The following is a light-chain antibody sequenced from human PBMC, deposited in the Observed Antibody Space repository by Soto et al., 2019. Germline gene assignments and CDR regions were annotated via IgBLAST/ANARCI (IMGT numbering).Light chain of an antibody. CDR1: QSVSSY. Sequence: EILMTQSPATLSVSPGGRATLSCRASQSVSSYLAWYQQRPGQPPRLLSYRASTRATGVPARFSGSGSGTEFSLTIRSLQSEAFALYYCPQYSTWPPRYTFGQGPKMEI. CDR2: RAS. J-gene: IGKJ2*01. CDR3: PQYSTWPPRYT. V-gene: IGKV3-15*01.